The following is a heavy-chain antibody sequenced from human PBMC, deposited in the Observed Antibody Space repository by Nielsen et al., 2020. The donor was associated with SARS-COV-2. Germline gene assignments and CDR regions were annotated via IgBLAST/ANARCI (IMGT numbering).Heavy chain of an antibody. CDR2: ISSST. V-gene: IGHV3-23*01. CDR1: GFTISTYG. J-gene: IGHJ4*02. CDR3: TNWNDGY. Sequence: GESLKISCVVSGFTISTYGVSWVRQAPGKGLEWVSAISSSTYYADSVRGRFTTSRDNAKNTLYLQMNSLRAEDTAVYFCTNWNDGYWGQGTPVTVSS. D-gene: IGHD1-1*01.